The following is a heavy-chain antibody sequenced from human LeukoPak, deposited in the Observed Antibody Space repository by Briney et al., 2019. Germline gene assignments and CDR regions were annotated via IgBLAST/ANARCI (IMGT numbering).Heavy chain of an antibody. D-gene: IGHD6-13*01. CDR1: GYSISSGYY. V-gene: IGHV4-38-2*02. CDR3: ARDSSSSWYGIRAFDI. Sequence: SETLSLTCTVSGYSISSGYYWGWIRQPPGKGLEWIGRIYYSGSTSYNPSLKSRVTISVDTSKNQFSLKLSSVTAADTAVYYCARDSSSSWYGIRAFDIWGQGTMVTVSS. J-gene: IGHJ3*02. CDR2: IYYSGST.